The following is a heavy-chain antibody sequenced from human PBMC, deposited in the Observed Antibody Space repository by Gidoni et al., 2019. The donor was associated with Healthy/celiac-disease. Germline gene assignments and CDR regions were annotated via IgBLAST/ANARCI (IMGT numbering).Heavy chain of an antibody. CDR1: GFTFSSYA. V-gene: IGHV3-23*01. D-gene: IGHD6-13*01. J-gene: IGHJ4*02. CDR2: ISGSGGST. Sequence: EVQLLESGGGLVQPGGSLRLSCAASGFTFSSYAMSWVRQAPGKGLEWVSAISGSGGSTYYADSVKGRFTISRDNAKNTLYLQMNSLRAEDTAVYYCAKYSSSWYGPTADWGQGTLVTVSS. CDR3: AKYSSSWYGPTAD.